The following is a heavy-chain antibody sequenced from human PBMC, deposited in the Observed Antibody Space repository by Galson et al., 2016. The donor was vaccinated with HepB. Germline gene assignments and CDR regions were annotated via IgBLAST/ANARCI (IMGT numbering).Heavy chain of an antibody. CDR2: IWPGDSDT. V-gene: IGHV5-51*01. D-gene: IGHD5-24*01. CDR3: ARGKDGYLLDY. Sequence: QSGAEVKKPGESLKISCKGSGYNFANYWIGWVRQMPGKGLEWMGFIWPGDSDTRYSPSFQGQVTISADNSITTAYLHWSSLEASDTAIYYCARGKDGYLLDYWSQGTLLTVSS. J-gene: IGHJ4*02. CDR1: GYNFANYW.